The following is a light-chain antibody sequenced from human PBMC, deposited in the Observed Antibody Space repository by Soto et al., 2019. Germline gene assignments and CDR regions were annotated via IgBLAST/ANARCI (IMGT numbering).Light chain of an antibody. V-gene: IGLV2-14*01. J-gene: IGLJ1*01. CDR1: SSDIGVYNY. CDR2: EVN. CDR3: SAYAGSPYLYV. Sequence: QSVLTQPASVSGSPGQSITFSCTGTSSDIGVYNYVSWYQQHPGKAPKLMIYEVNNRPSGVSNRFSGSKSGNTASLTISGLQAEDEADYYCSAYAGSPYLYVFGSGTKVTVL.